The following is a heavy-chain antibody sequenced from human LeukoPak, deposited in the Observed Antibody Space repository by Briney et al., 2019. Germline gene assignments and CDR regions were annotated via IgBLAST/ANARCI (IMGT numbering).Heavy chain of an antibody. Sequence: GGSLRLSCAASGFTFDDYAMHWVRQAPGKGLEWVSLISWDGGSTYYADSVKGRFTISRDNSKNSLYMKMNSLRAEDTALYYCAKGDSSGYSSFDYWGQGTLAPSPQ. D-gene: IGHD3-22*01. CDR1: GFTFDDYA. V-gene: IGHV3-43D*03. CDR2: ISWDGGST. CDR3: AKGDSSGYSSFDY. J-gene: IGHJ4*02.